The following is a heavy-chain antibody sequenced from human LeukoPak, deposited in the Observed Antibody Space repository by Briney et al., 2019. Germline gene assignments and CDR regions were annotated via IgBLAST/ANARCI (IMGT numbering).Heavy chain of an antibody. CDR3: ASEANNYYYDSSGYIFDY. J-gene: IGHJ4*02. CDR2: INPSGGST. V-gene: IGHV1-46*01. Sequence: ASVKVSCKASGYTFTSYYMHWVRQAPGQGLEWMGIINPSGGSTSYAQKFQGRVTMTTDESTSTAYMELSSLRSEDTAVYYCASEANNYYYDSSGYIFDYWGQGTLVTVSS. CDR1: GYTFTSYY. D-gene: IGHD3-22*01.